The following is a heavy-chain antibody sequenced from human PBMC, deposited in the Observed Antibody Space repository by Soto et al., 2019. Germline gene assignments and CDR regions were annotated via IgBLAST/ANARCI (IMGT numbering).Heavy chain of an antibody. CDR3: ARLGCSSTSCPRFYYYYYMDV. J-gene: IGHJ6*03. V-gene: IGHV4-59*08. CDR1: EGYIIDYC. D-gene: IGHD2-2*01. CDR2: IYYSGST. Sequence: VAEGYIIDYCCSRIRQHQGKGLEWIGYIYYSGSTNYTPSLKSRVTISVDTSKNQFSLKLSSVTAADTAVYYCARLGCSSTSCPRFYYYYYMDVWGKGTTVTVSS.